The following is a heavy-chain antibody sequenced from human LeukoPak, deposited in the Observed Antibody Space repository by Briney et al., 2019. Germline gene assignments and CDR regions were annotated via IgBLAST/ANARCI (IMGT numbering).Heavy chain of an antibody. CDR1: GYTFSIYG. D-gene: IGHD3-3*01. J-gene: IGHJ6*03. CDR3: ARDGGDYDFWSGYYTGMGDRVYYYYYYMDV. Sequence: ASVRVSCKASGYTFSIYGFSWVRQAPGQGLEWMGWISAYNGNTNYAQKLQGRVTMTTDTSTSTAYMELSRLRSDDTAVYYCARDGGDYDFWSGYYTGMGDRVYYYYYYMDVWGKGTTVTVSS. V-gene: IGHV1-18*01. CDR2: ISAYNGNT.